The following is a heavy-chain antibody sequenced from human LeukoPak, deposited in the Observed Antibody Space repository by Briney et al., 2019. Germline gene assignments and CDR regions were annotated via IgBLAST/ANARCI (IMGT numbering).Heavy chain of an antibody. Sequence: PGGSLRLSCAGSGFTFSNFWMNWVRQAPGKGLEWVANIKEDGSEKYYVDSVKGRFTISRDNAKNSLYLQMNSLRAEDTAVYYCARGEDSSDYPPPYDYWGQGTLVTVSS. CDR3: ARGEDSSDYPPPYDY. D-gene: IGHD3-22*01. CDR1: GFTFSNFW. V-gene: IGHV3-7*03. J-gene: IGHJ4*02. CDR2: IKEDGSEK.